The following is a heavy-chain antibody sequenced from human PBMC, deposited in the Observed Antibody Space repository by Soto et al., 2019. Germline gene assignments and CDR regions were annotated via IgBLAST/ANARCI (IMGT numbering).Heavy chain of an antibody. V-gene: IGHV4-59*08. D-gene: IGHD4-17*01. J-gene: IGHJ4*02. CDR1: GGSISSYH. CDR2: IYYSGST. Sequence: SETLSLTCTVSGGSISSYHWSWIRQPPGKGLEWIGYIYYSGSTNYNPSLKSRVTISVDTSKNQFSLKLSSVTAADTAVYYCARSTTVVTHTFLDYWGQGTLVTVSS. CDR3: ARSTTVVTHTFLDY.